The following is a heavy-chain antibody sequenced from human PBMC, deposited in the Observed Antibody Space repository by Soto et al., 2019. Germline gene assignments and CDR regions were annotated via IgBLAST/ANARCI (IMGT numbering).Heavy chain of an antibody. Sequence: ASVKVSCKASGYTFTSYYMHWVRQAPGQGLEWMGIINPSGGSTSYAQKFQGRVTMTRDTSTSTVYMELSSLRSEDTAVYYCARESRTPPSHDAFDIWGQGTMVTVSS. D-gene: IGHD2-2*01. CDR1: GYTFTSYY. J-gene: IGHJ3*02. V-gene: IGHV1-46*01. CDR3: ARESRTPPSHDAFDI. CDR2: INPSGGST.